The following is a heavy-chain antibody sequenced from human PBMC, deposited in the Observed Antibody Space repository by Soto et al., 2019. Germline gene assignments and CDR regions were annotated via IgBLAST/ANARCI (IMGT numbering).Heavy chain of an antibody. CDR3: ARGFGSSDYYYYGMGV. Sequence: QVQLVQSGAEVKKPGASVTVSCKASGYTFTSYYMHWVRQAPGQGLEWMGIINPSGGSTSYAQKFQDRFTMTRDTSTNTVYMVLSSLRSEDTAVYYCARGFGSSDYYYYGMGVWGQGTTVTVSS. J-gene: IGHJ6*02. CDR2: INPSGGST. D-gene: IGHD3-10*01. CDR1: GYTFTSYY. V-gene: IGHV1-46*01.